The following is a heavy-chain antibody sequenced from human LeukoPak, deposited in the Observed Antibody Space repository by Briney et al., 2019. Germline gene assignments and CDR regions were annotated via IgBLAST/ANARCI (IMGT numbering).Heavy chain of an antibody. CDR3: ARDRGGVCYYGSGSYWDPYYYGMDV. D-gene: IGHD3-10*01. CDR2: IKSKTDGGAA. J-gene: IGHJ6*04. CDR1: GVAFSAAW. Sequence: GGSLRLSCAASGVAFSAAWMSWVREAPGKGVEWVGRIKSKTDGGAADYAAPVKGRFTISGDDSKNTLYLQMNSLKTEDTAVYYCARDRGGVCYYGSGSYWDPYYYGMDVWGKGTTVTVSS. V-gene: IGHV3-15*01.